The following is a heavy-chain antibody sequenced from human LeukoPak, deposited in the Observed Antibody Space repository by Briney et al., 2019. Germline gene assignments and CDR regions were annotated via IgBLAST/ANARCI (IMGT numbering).Heavy chain of an antibody. J-gene: IGHJ5*02. CDR3: ARKLRLGGNWFDP. Sequence: VASVKVSCKASGFTFTSYDINLVRQATGQGLEWMGWMNPNSGNTGYAQKFQGRYTITRNTSISTAYMELSRLRSADTAVYYCARKLRLGGNWFDPWGQGTLVTLSS. CDR2: MNPNSGNT. D-gene: IGHD1-26*01. V-gene: IGHV1-8*03. CDR1: GFTFTSYD.